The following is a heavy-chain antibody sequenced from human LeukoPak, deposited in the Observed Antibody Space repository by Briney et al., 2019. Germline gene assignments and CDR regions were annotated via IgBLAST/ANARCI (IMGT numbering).Heavy chain of an antibody. V-gene: IGHV4-34*01. J-gene: IGHJ4*02. CDR1: GGSFSGYY. CDR3: ARGSSWFYGSGTFYNPYYNGMDV. CDR2: INQSGDT. Sequence: SETLSLTCAVYGGSFSGYYWTWIRQPPGKGLEWIGEINQSGDTNCNPSLKSRVTISGDPSKNQFSLRLSPVTAADTAVYYCARGSSWFYGSGTFYNPYYNGMDVWGQGTLVTVSS. D-gene: IGHD3-10*01.